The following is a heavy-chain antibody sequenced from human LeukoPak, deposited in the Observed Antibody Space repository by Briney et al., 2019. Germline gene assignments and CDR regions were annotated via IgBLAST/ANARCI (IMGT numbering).Heavy chain of an antibody. J-gene: IGHJ5*02. V-gene: IGHV3-21*01. CDR1: GFTFSSSD. CDR2: IITSSSYI. D-gene: IGHD6-6*01. Sequence: GGSLRLSCAASGFTFSSSDMSWVRQAPGRGLEWVSSIITSSSYIYYTDSVKGRFTISRDNAKNSLYLQMNSLRAEDTAVYYCARGSSNIAARNNWFDPWGQGTVVTVSS. CDR3: ARGSSNIAARNNWFDP.